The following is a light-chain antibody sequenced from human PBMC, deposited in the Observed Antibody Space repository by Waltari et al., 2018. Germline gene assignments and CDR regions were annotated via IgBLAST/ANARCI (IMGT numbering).Light chain of an antibody. V-gene: IGLV2-14*01. J-gene: IGLJ1*01. CDR3: NSYTSSTTQV. CDR2: EVS. CDR1: SSDVGGYNY. Sequence: QSALTQPASVSGSPGQSITISCTGTSSDVGGYNYVSLFQQHPAKAPTLMIYEVSNLPSGISNRFAGSKSGNTAALTISGLQAEDEADYFCNSYTSSTTQVFGTGTKVTVL.